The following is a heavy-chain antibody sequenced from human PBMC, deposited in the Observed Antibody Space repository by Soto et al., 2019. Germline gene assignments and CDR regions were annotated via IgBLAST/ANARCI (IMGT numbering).Heavy chain of an antibody. Sequence: QMQLLESGGGVVQPGKALRLSCAASGFAFNSHSMHWVRQAPGKGLEWLALMTSDGSSKFYADSVKGRCTISRDNSKNPLHLEMNSLRSEDTAVYYCARDRVIRYAGYELDLWGQGTLVSVSS. D-gene: IGHD3-16*02. V-gene: IGHV3-30-3*01. J-gene: IGHJ5*02. CDR1: GFAFNSHS. CDR3: ARDRVIRYAGYELDL. CDR2: MTSDGSSK.